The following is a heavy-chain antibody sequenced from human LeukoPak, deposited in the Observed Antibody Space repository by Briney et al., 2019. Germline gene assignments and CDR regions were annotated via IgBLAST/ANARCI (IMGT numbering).Heavy chain of an antibody. J-gene: IGHJ4*02. D-gene: IGHD1-26*01. Sequence: PSETLSLTCTVSGGSISSSSYYWGWIRQPPGKGLEWIGSIYYIGSTYYNPSLKSRVTISVDTSKNQFSLKLSSVTAADTAVYYCAREGMGELMIFAFDYWGQGTLVTVSS. CDR2: IYYIGST. CDR3: AREGMGELMIFAFDY. CDR1: GGSISSSSYY. V-gene: IGHV4-39*07.